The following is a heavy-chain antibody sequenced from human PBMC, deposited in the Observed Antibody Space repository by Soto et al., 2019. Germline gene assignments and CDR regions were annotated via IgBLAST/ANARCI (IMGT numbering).Heavy chain of an antibody. CDR3: AKDFSRGPSSSRGFDL. CDR2: ISHDGSRK. CDR1: GFTFSSYG. D-gene: IGHD3-9*01. J-gene: IGHJ3*01. V-gene: IGHV3-30*18. Sequence: QVQLVESGGSVVQPGTSLRLSCAASGFTFSSYGIHWVRQAPGKGLEWVALISHDGSRKEYAESQKGRFTISRDNSNNTVYLQIKSLSLEDPAVYFCAKDFSRGPSSSRGFDLGGKGTVVTVSS.